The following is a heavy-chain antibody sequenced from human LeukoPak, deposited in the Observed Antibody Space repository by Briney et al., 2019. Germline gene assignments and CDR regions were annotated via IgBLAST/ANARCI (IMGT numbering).Heavy chain of an antibody. CDR2: ISSSASTT. CDR3: ARDHDRYCSGGSCPGGGFDP. CDR1: GFTLSASY. J-gene: IGHJ5*02. D-gene: IGHD2-15*01. Sequence: GGSLRPSCAAPGFTLSASYMSWIRQAPGKGLEWGSYISSSASTTYSADPVKGRFTISRDNAKNPLYLQMNSLRAEDTAVYYCARDHDRYCSGGSCPGGGFDPWGQGTLVTVSS. V-gene: IGHV3-11*01.